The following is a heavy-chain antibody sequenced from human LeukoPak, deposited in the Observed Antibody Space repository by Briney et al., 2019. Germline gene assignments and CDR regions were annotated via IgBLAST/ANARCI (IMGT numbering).Heavy chain of an antibody. J-gene: IGHJ4*02. Sequence: GGSLRLSCAASGFSFSNYWMHWVRPAPGKGLEWVANIKPDGSQKYYVDSVKGRFTISRENAKNSLYLQMGSLRAEDTAIYYCARAVGGGESYWGQGTLVTVSS. CDR3: ARAVGGGESY. CDR1: GFSFSNYW. CDR2: IKPDGSQK. V-gene: IGHV3-7*04. D-gene: IGHD3-10*01.